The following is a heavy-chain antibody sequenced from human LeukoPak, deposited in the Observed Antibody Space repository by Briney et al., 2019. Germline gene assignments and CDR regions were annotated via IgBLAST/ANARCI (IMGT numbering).Heavy chain of an antibody. D-gene: IGHD5-18*01. V-gene: IGHV4-59*08. CDR2: IYYSGST. J-gene: IGHJ4*02. CDR1: GGFISSYY. Sequence: SETLSLTCTVSGGFISSYYWSWIRQPPGKGLEWIGYIYYSGSTNYNPSLKSRVTISVDTSKNQFSLKLSSVTAADTAVYYCARHDSYGQDGLSNFDYWGQGTLVTVSS. CDR3: ARHDSYGQDGLSNFDY.